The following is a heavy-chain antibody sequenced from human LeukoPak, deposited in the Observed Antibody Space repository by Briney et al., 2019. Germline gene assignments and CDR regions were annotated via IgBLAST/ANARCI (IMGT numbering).Heavy chain of an antibody. Sequence: GGSLRLSCAASGFTFSDYWMHWVRQAPGKGLVWVARIHPDGSRTGYVDSVKGRFTISRDNAKNTMYLQMNGLRVGDTAVYYCAREQRYDDSDYWGQGALVTVSS. D-gene: IGHD5-12*01. CDR3: AREQRYDDSDY. V-gene: IGHV3-74*01. CDR1: GFTFSDYW. CDR2: IHPDGSRT. J-gene: IGHJ4*02.